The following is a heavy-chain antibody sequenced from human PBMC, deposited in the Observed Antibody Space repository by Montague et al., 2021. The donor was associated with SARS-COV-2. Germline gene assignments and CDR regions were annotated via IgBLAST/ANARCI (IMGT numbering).Heavy chain of an antibody. CDR2: VDHRGSS. D-gene: IGHD3-3*01. CDR3: ARGQVTVFGVLIMLPAAGPLDS. CDR1: GGSFSDYY. Sequence: SETLSLTCAVYGGSFSDYYWTWIRQAPGKGLEWIGEVDHRGSSSYNPSLQSRLTISVDRSKNQFSQRLTSVTAADTAVYYCARGQVTVFGVLIMLPAAGPLDSWGLGTKVTVSS. V-gene: IGHV4-34*01. J-gene: IGHJ3*02.